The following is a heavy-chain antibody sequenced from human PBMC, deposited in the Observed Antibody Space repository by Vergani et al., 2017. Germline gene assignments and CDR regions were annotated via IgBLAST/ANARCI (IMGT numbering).Heavy chain of an antibody. D-gene: IGHD3-22*01. CDR3: AREDYYDSSGYY. Sequence: QVQLQQWGAGLLKPSETLSLTCAVYGGSFSGYYWSWIRQPPGKGLEWIGEINHGGSTNYNPSLKSRVTISVDTSKNQFSLKLSSVTAADTAVYYCAREDYYDSSGYYWGQGTLVTVSS. J-gene: IGHJ4*02. CDR1: GGSFSGYY. CDR2: INHGGST. V-gene: IGHV4-34*01.